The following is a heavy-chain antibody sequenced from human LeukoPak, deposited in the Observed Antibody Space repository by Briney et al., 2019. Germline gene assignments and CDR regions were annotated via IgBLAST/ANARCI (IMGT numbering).Heavy chain of an antibody. D-gene: IGHD3-22*01. V-gene: IGHV4-59*12. J-gene: IGHJ6*02. CDR2: IYYSGST. CDR3: ARDRGDSSVYYYYYYGMDV. Sequence: RASETLSLTCTVSGGSISSYYWSWIRQPPGKGLEWIGYIYYSGSTNYNPSLKSRVTISVDTSKNQFSLKLSSVTAADTAVYYCARDRGDSSVYYYYYYGMDVWGQGTTVTVSS. CDR1: GGSISSYY.